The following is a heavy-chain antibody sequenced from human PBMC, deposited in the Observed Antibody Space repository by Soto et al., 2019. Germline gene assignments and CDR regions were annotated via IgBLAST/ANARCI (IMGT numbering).Heavy chain of an antibody. CDR2: ISGSGDTT. CDR1: GFTFRNYA. V-gene: IGHV3-23*01. D-gene: IGHD4-17*01. J-gene: IGHJ4*02. CDR3: AKEGGTATTPYVAH. Sequence: EVQLLESGGGLVQPGGSLRLSYAASGFTFRNYAMSWVRQAPGEGLEWVSAISGSGDTTFYADSVKGRFTIYRDNSRNTLYLQMSSLRAEDTALFYCAKEGGTATTPYVAHWGQGTLVTVSS.